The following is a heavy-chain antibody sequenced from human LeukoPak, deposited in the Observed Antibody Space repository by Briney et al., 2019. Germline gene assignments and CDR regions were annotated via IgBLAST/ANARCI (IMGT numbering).Heavy chain of an antibody. CDR2: INPNSGGT. D-gene: IGHD4-17*01. CDR1: GYTFTGYY. Sequence: ASVKVSCKASGYTFTGYYMHWVRQAPGQGLEWMGWINPNSGGTNYAQKFQGRVTMTRDTSISTAYMELSRLRSDDTAVYYCAREMTTVTTSWFDPWDQGTLVTVSS. CDR3: AREMTTVTTSWFDP. V-gene: IGHV1-2*02. J-gene: IGHJ5*02.